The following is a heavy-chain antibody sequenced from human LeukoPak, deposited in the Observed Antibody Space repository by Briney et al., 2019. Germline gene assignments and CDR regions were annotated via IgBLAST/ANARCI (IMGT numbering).Heavy chain of an antibody. Sequence: ASVKVSCKTSGDTFSSYGISWVRQAPGQGPEWMGRIIPIVGSTNYAEKLQGRVTITADKSTSTVYMELSSLRSEDTAVYYCARHYGGLDDYWGQGTLITVSS. CDR1: GDTFSSYG. J-gene: IGHJ4*02. CDR2: IIPIVGST. D-gene: IGHD4-23*01. V-gene: IGHV1-69*04. CDR3: ARHYGGLDDY.